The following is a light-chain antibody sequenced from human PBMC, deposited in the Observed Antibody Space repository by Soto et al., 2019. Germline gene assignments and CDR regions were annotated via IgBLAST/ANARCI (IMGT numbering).Light chain of an antibody. CDR1: QSVSSN. CDR2: GAS. CDR3: QQYKNWLRTT. J-gene: IGKJ4*01. V-gene: IGKV3-15*01. Sequence: IVMTQSPATLSVSPGERATLSCRASQSVSSNLAWYQQKPGQGPRLLIYGASTRSTGIPARFSGSGSGTEFTLPISSLQSEDFAVYYWQQYKNWLRTTFGGGTKVEIK.